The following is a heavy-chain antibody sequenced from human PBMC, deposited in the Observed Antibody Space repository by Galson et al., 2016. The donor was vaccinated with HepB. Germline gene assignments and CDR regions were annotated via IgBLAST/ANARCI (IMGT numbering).Heavy chain of an antibody. CDR2: INPKSGDI. J-gene: IGHJ4*02. CDR3: VRGGVGLTEYYFDD. V-gene: IGHV1-2*04. CDR1: GYTFTDSF. Sequence: SVKVSCKASGYTFTDSFLHWVRQAPGQGPEWVGWINPKSGDIIYAPKFEDWVTMTRDTSMTTAYMELNGLEADDTAVYYCVRGGVGLTEYYFDDWGPGTLVTVSS. D-gene: IGHD3-16*01.